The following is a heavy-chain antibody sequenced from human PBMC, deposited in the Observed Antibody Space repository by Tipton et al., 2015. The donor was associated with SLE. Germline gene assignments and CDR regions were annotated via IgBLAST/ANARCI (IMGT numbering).Heavy chain of an antibody. Sequence: TLSLTCAVYGGSFSGYYWSWIRQPPGKGLEWIGEINHSGSTNYNPSLKSRVTISVDTSKNQFSLKLSSVTAADTAVYYCASSRGYCIAGSCYDYYMDVWGKGTTVTVSS. CDR1: GGSFSGYY. CDR3: ASSRGYCIAGSCYDYYMDV. V-gene: IGHV4-34*01. CDR2: INHSGST. D-gene: IGHD2-15*01. J-gene: IGHJ6*03.